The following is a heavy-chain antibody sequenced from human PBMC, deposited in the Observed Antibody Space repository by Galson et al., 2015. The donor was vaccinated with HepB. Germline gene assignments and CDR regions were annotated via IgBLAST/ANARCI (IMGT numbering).Heavy chain of an antibody. Sequence: SVKVSCKASGYTFTSYGISWVRQAPGQGLEWMGWISAYNGNTNYAQKLQGRVTMTTDTSTSTAYMELRSLRSDDTAVYYCARDHQLLWFGESRYPYGMDVWGQGTTVTVSS. D-gene: IGHD3-10*01. J-gene: IGHJ6*02. CDR2: ISAYNGNT. CDR1: GYTFTSYG. V-gene: IGHV1-18*01. CDR3: ARDHQLLWFGESRYPYGMDV.